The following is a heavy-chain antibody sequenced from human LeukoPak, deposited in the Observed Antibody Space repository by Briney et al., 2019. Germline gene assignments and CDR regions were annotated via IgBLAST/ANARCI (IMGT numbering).Heavy chain of an antibody. CDR1: GFTFDDYA. CDR3: AKGGVIAVAGGYFDY. Sequence: GGSLRLSCAASGFTFDDYAMQWVRQAPGKCLEWVSGISWNSGSIGYADSVKGRFTISRDNAKNSLYLQMNSLRAEDTALYYCAKGGVIAVAGGYFDYWGQGTLVTVSS. V-gene: IGHV3-9*01. D-gene: IGHD6-19*01. J-gene: IGHJ4*02. CDR2: ISWNSGSI.